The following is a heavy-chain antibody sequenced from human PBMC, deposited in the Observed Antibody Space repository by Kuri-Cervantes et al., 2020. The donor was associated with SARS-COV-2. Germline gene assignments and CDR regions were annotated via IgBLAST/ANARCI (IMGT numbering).Heavy chain of an antibody. CDR2: ISYDGSNK. V-gene: IGHV3-30*14. J-gene: IGHJ3*02. D-gene: IGHD3-3*01. CDR1: GFTSRSYA. CDR3: ARSPSRKLRFLDRGGAFDI. Sequence: GESLRLSCAASGFTSRSYAIHWVRQAPGKGLEWVAVISYDGSNKYYADSVKGRFTISRDNSKNTLYLQMNSLRAEDTAVYYCARSPSRKLRFLDRGGAFDIWGQGTTVTVSS.